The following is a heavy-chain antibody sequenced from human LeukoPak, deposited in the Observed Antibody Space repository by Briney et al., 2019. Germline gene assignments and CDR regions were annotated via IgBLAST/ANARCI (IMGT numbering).Heavy chain of an antibody. CDR1: GGSISSGGYY. J-gene: IGHJ5*02. D-gene: IGHD3/OR15-3a*01. CDR3: ARDQTIFGPVGFDP. V-gene: IGHV4-61*02. CDR2: IYTSGST. Sequence: SETLSLTCTVSGGSISSGGYYWSWIRQPAGKGLEWIGRIYTSGSTNYNPSLKSRVTMSVDTSKNQFSLKLSSVTAADTAVYYCARDQTIFGPVGFDPWGQGTLVTVSS.